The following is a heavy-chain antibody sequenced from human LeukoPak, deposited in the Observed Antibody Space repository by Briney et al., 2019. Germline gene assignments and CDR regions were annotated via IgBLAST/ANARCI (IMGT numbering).Heavy chain of an antibody. CDR2: ISSSSSYI. CDR3: ARDRFIVVVPAAIDY. Sequence: GGSLRLSCAASRFTFSSYSMNWVRQAPGKGLEWVSSISSSSSYIYYADSVKGRFTISRDSAKNSLYLQMNSLRAEDTAVYYCARDRFIVVVPAAIDYWGQGTLVTVSS. V-gene: IGHV3-21*01. D-gene: IGHD2-2*01. J-gene: IGHJ4*02. CDR1: RFTFSSYS.